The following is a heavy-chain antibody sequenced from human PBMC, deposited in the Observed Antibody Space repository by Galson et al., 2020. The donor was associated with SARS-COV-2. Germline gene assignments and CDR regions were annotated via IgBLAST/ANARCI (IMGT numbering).Heavy chain of an antibody. D-gene: IGHD3-10*01. CDR2: ITGRGYI. CDR1: GFTFTTDT. CDR3: ARVDPRRFYDGSGTYYTSRAFDI. Sequence: GESLKISCAASGFTFTTDTMNWVRQAPGKGLEWVSSITGRGYIYYADSVKGRFTISRDSAKNSLYLQMNSLRAEDTAVYYCARVDPRRFYDGSGTYYTSRAFDIWGQGTMVTVSS. J-gene: IGHJ3*02. V-gene: IGHV3-21*01.